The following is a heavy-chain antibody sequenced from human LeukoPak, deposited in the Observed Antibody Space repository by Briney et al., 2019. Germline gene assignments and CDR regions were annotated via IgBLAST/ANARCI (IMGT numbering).Heavy chain of an antibody. CDR2: INPNSGGT. CDR3: ARDREWYCGGDCYSSWFDP. CDR1: GYTFTGYY. V-gene: IGHV1-2*06. Sequence: GASVKVSCKASGYTFTGYYTHWVRQAPGQGLEWMGRINPNSGGTNYAQKFQGRVTMTRDTSISTAYMELSRLRSDDTAVYYCARDREWYCGGDCYSSWFDPWGQGTLVTVSS. D-gene: IGHD2-21*02. J-gene: IGHJ5*02.